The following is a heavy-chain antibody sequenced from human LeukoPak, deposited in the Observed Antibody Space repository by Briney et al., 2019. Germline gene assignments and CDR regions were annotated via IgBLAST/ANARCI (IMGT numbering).Heavy chain of an antibody. V-gene: IGHV4-59*02. D-gene: IGHD1-7*01. Sequence: SSETLSLTCTVSGGSVNGYYWNWIRQAPRKGLEWIGFIHYSGLTVYSPSLQSRVSMSVDTSRNQFSLDLSSVTAADTALYYCARDPPEDEWNSLDSWGQGILVTVSS. J-gene: IGHJ4*02. CDR3: ARDPPEDEWNSLDS. CDR2: IHYSGLT. CDR1: GGSVNGYY.